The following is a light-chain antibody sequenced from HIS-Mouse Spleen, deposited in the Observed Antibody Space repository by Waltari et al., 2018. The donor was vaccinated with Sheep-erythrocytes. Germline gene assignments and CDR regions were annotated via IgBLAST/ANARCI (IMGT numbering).Light chain of an antibody. J-gene: IGKJ2*01. V-gene: IGKV3-11*01. CDR3: QQRSNWYT. CDR1: QSVSSY. Sequence: EIVLTQSPATLSLSPGERATLSCRASQSVSSYLAGYQQKPGQAPRPLIYDASNRATGIPARFSGSGSGTDFTLTISSLEPEDFAVYYCQQRSNWYTFGQGTKLEIK. CDR2: DAS.